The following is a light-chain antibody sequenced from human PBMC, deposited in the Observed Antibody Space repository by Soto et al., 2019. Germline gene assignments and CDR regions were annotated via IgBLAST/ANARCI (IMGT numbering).Light chain of an antibody. CDR3: QHYNNWPPRYT. CDR1: QTISSN. Sequence: EIVMTQSPATLSVSPGERATLSCRASQTISSNLAWYQHKPGQAPRLLIYDASTRATGIPARFSGSGSGTEFPLTISSLQSEDFAVYYCQHYNNWPPRYTFGQGTKLEIK. V-gene: IGKV3-15*01. J-gene: IGKJ2*01. CDR2: DAS.